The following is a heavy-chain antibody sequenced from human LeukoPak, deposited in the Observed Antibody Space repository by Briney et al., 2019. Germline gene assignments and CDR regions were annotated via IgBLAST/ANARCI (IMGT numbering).Heavy chain of an antibody. Sequence: SETLSLTCAVYGGSFSGYYWSWIRQPPGKGLEWIGEINHSVSTNYNPSLKSRVTISVDTSKNQFSLKLSSVTAADTAVYYCARRGTVLRYFDWLFFADAFDIWGQGTMVTVSS. D-gene: IGHD3-9*01. V-gene: IGHV4-34*01. J-gene: IGHJ3*02. CDR3: ARRGTVLRYFDWLFFADAFDI. CDR1: GGSFSGYY. CDR2: INHSVST.